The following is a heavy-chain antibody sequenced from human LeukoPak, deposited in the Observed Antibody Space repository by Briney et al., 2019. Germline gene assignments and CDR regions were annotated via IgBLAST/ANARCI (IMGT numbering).Heavy chain of an antibody. CDR2: IYSGGST. J-gene: IGHJ4*02. CDR1: GFTVSSNY. Sequence: HGGSLRLSCAASGFTVSSNYMSWVRQAPGKGLEWVSVIYSGGSTYYTDSVKGRFTISRDNSKNTLYLQMNSLRAEDTAVYYCARDLRYYDSSGYYYFDYWGQGTLVTVSS. D-gene: IGHD3-22*01. V-gene: IGHV3-53*01. CDR3: ARDLRYYDSSGYYYFDY.